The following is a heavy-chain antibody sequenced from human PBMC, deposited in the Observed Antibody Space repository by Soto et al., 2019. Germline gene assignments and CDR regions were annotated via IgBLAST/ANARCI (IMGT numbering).Heavy chain of an antibody. CDR3: ARDLYSTSWYVRAFDM. CDR2: INPTTTTT. J-gene: IGHJ3*02. D-gene: IGHD6-13*01. CDR1: EYTFSTYS. Sequence: ASVKVSCKASEYTFSTYSLHWVRQAPGQGLEWMGVINPTTTTTTDAQKFQGRVTMTRDMSTSTVFLELSSLRSEDTAVYYCARDLYSTSWYVRAFDMWGQGTMVTVSS. V-gene: IGHV1-46*03.